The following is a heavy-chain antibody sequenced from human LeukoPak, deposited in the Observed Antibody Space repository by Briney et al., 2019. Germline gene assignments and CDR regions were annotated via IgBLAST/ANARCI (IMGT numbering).Heavy chain of an antibody. CDR2: IRYDGGNK. J-gene: IGHJ4*02. CDR1: GFIFSSYG. CDR3: AKDRSGSYSQGLDY. Sequence: PGGSLRLSCAASGFIFSSYGMHWVRQAPGKGLEWVAFIRYDGGNKYYADSVKGRFTISRDNSKNTLYLQMNSLRAEDTAVFYCAKDRSGSYSQGLDYWGQGTLVTVSS. D-gene: IGHD1-26*01. V-gene: IGHV3-30*02.